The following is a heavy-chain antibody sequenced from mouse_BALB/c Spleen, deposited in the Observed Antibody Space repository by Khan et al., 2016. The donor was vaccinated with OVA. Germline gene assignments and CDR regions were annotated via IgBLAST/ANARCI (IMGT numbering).Heavy chain of an antibody. Sequence: QVQLQQPGAELVRPGASVKLSCKASGYSFTSYWMHWVKQSPGKGLEWIGMIHPSDSETRLTQNIKDKATLTVDKSSNTAYMQLSSPTSEDSAVYYCALNWDEDYYFDYWGQGSTLTVSS. CDR3: ALNWDEDYYFDY. V-gene: IGHV1-74*01. J-gene: IGHJ2*01. CDR1: GYSFTSYW. D-gene: IGHD4-1*01. CDR2: IHPSDSET.